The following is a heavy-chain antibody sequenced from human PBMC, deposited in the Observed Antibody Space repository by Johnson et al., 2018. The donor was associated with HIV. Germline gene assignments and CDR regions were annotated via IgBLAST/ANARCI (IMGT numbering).Heavy chain of an antibody. D-gene: IGHD7-27*01. Sequence: VQLVESGGGLVQPGGSLRLSCAASGFTFSSYAMHWVRQAPGKGLEYVSAISSNGGSTYYANSVKGRFTISRDSSKNTLYLQMSSLRVEDTAVYYCARGSGVGAFDIWGQGTMVTVSS. CDR2: ISSNGGST. CDR3: ARGSGVGAFDI. CDR1: GFTFSSYA. J-gene: IGHJ3*02. V-gene: IGHV3-64*01.